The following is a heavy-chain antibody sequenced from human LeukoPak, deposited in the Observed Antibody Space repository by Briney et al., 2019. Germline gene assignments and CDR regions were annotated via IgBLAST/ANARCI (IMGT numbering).Heavy chain of an antibody. Sequence: PGGSLRLSCAASGFTFSSYSMNWVRQAPGKGLEWVSYISSSSSTIYYADSVKGRFTISRDNAKNSLYLQMNSLRAEDTAVYYCARDFSGGNYYYYMDVWGKGTTVTVSS. D-gene: IGHD1-26*01. CDR1: GFTFSSYS. CDR3: ARDFSGGNYYYYMDV. V-gene: IGHV3-48*01. CDR2: ISSSSSTI. J-gene: IGHJ6*03.